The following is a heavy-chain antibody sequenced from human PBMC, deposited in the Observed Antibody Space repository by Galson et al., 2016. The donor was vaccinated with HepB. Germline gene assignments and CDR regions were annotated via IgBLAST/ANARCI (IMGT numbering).Heavy chain of an antibody. CDR1: GFRFNNYG. Sequence: SLRLSCAASGFRFNNYGMHWVRQAPGKGLEWVALKAYDGTYEYYADSVKGRFTISRDNSRNTLYLQMDSLRADDTAVYYCGRDRAVRSIDQWGQGALVTVSS. J-gene: IGHJ4*02. CDR2: KAYDGTYE. CDR3: GRDRAVRSIDQ. V-gene: IGHV3-30*03. D-gene: IGHD6-19*01.